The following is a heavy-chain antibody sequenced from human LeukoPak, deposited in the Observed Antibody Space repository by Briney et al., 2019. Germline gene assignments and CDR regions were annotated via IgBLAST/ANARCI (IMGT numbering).Heavy chain of an antibody. V-gene: IGHV4-59*01. Sequence: SETLSLTCTVSGGSISSYYWSWIRQPPGKGLEWIGYYSGSTNYNPSLKSRVTIPVDTSKNQFSLKLSSVTAADTAVYYCARYHLQIHCSGGSCYPNWFDPWGQGTLVTVSS. CDR2: YSGST. D-gene: IGHD2-15*01. CDR1: GGSISSYY. J-gene: IGHJ5*02. CDR3: ARYHLQIHCSGGSCYPNWFDP.